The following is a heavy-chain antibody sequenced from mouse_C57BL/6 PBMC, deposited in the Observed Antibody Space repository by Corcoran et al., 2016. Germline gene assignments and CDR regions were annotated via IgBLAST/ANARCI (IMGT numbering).Heavy chain of an antibody. CDR1: GLNIKDYY. CDR3: AIWDVDY. D-gene: IGHD4-1*01. CDR2: IDPEAGET. Sequence: EVQLQQAGAELVKPGAAVKLSCTASGLNIKDYYMQVVKQRTEQGLEGVGRIDPEAGETKYATKFQGKATITAYTSSNTDDLQLSSLTSEDTAVYYCAIWDVDYWGQGTTLTVSS. J-gene: IGHJ2*01. V-gene: IGHV14-2*01.